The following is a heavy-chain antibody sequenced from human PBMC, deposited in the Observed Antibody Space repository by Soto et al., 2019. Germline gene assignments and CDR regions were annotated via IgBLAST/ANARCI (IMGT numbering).Heavy chain of an antibody. CDR2: INPNSGGT. V-gene: IGHV1-2*02. CDR3: ARVPSRGGYDRVFEY. D-gene: IGHD5-12*01. Sequence: ASVKISCKASGYTFTGYYMHWVRQAPGQGLEWMGWINPNSGGTNYAQKFQGRVTMTRDTSISTAYMELSRLRSDDTAVYYCARVPSRGGYDRVFEYWGEGTLVTVSS. CDR1: GYTFTGYY. J-gene: IGHJ4*02.